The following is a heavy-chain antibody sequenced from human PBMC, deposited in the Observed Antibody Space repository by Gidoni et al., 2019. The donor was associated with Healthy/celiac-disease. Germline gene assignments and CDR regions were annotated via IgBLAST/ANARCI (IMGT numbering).Heavy chain of an antibody. J-gene: IGHJ4*02. Sequence: EVQLLESGGGLVQPGGSLRLSCAASGFTFSSYAMSWVRQAPGKGLEWVSAISGSGGSSYYADSVKGRFTISRDNSKNTLYLQMNSLRAEDTAVYYCAKGVVELSYFDYWGQGTLVTVSS. CDR3: AKGVVELSYFDY. CDR1: GFTFSSYA. V-gene: IGHV3-23*01. CDR2: ISGSGGSS. D-gene: IGHD3-22*01.